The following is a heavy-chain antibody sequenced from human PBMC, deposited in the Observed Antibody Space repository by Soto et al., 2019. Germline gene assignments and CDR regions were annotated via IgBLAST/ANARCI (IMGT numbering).Heavy chain of an antibody. V-gene: IGHV1-18*04. CDR2: ISAYNGNT. CDR1: GYTFTSYG. CDR3: AKPEEVVRGFDF. Sequence: SCKASGYTFTSYGISWVRQAPGQGLEWMGWISAYNGNTNYAQKLQGRVTMTTDTSTSTAYMELRSLRVDDTAIYHCAKPEEVVRGFDFWGLGTLVTVSS. J-gene: IGHJ4*02. D-gene: IGHD3-10*01.